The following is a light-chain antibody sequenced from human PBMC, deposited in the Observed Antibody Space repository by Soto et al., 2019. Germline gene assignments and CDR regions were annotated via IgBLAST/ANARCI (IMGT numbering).Light chain of an antibody. Sequence: DIQMTQSPSTLSASVGDRVTITCRASQRISTWLAWYQQKPGKAPKLLIYDASSLESGVPSRFSGSGSGTEFTLTIRSLQPDDFATYYCQQYNTFSGWTFGQGTKVEIK. J-gene: IGKJ1*01. V-gene: IGKV1-5*01. CDR3: QQYNTFSGWT. CDR1: QRISTW. CDR2: DAS.